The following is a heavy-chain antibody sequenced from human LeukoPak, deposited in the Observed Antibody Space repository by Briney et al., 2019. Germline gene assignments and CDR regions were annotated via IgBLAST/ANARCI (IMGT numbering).Heavy chain of an antibody. V-gene: IGHV3-74*01. CDR2: INSDGSST. CDR1: GFTFSSYW. CDR3: APTRTTVFPFDY. J-gene: IGHJ4*02. Sequence: GGSLRLSCAASGFTFSSYWMHWVRQAPGKGLVWVSRINSDGSSTSYADSVKGRFTISRDNAKSTLYLQMNSLRAEDTAVYYCAPTRTTVFPFDYWGQGTLVTASS. D-gene: IGHD4-17*01.